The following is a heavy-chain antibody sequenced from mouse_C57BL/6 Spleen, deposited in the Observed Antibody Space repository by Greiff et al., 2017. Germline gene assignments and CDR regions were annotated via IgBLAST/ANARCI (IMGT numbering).Heavy chain of an antibody. CDR1: GFTFSDYG. CDR2: ISSGSSTI. J-gene: IGHJ1*03. CDR3: ARAYGYHWYFDV. Sequence: EVKLMESGGGLVKPGGSLKLSCAASGFTFSDYGMHWVRQAPEKGLEWVAYISSGSSTIYYADTVKGRFTSSRDNAKNTLFLQMTSLRSEDTAMYYCARAYGYHWYFDVWGTGTTVTVSS. D-gene: IGHD2-2*01. V-gene: IGHV5-17*01.